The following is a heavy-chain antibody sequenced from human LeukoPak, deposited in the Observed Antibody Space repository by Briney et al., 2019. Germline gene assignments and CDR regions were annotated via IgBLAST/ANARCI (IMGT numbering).Heavy chain of an antibody. CDR3: ATFGYDILTGYSPFDY. J-gene: IGHJ4*02. D-gene: IGHD3-9*01. V-gene: IGHV1-2*02. CDR1: GYTFTGYY. Sequence: ASVKVSCKASGYTFTGYYMHWVRQAPGQGLEWMGWINPNSGGTNYAQKFQGRVTMTRDTSISTAYMELSSLRSEDTAVYYCATFGYDILTGYSPFDYWGQGTLVTVSS. CDR2: INPNSGGT.